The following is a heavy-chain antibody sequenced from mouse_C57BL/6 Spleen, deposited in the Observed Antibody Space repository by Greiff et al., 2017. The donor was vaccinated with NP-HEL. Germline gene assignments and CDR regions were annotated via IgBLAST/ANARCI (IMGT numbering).Heavy chain of an antibody. V-gene: IGHV1-81*01. D-gene: IGHD1-1*01. Sequence: VQRVESGAELARPGASVKLSCKASGYTFTSYGISWVKQRTGQGLEWIGEIYPRSGNTYYNEKFKGKATLTADKSSSTAYMELSSLTSEDSAVYFCARPYGSTPRDYWGQGTTRTVSS. CDR2: IYPRSGNT. CDR1: GYTFTSYG. CDR3: ARPYGSTPRDY. J-gene: IGHJ2*01.